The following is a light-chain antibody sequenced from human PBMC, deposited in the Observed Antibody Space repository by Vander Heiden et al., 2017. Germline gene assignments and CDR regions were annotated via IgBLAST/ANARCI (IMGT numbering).Light chain of an antibody. CDR3: QVWDSSTGV. CDR2: RDS. J-gene: IGLJ3*02. Sequence: SYELTQPLSVSVALGQTARSTCGGNNIGSKNVHWYQQKPGQAPVLVIYRDSNRPSGIPERFSGSNSGNTATLTISRAQAGDEADYYCQVWDSSTGVFGGGTKLTVL. V-gene: IGLV3-9*01. CDR1: NIGSKN.